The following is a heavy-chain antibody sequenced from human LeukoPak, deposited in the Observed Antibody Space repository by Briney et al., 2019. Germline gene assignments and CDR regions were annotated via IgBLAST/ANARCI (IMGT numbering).Heavy chain of an antibody. CDR3: ARSNPNRDALDL. J-gene: IGHJ3*01. Sequence: GGSLRLSCAASGFTLNSYLMSWVRQAPGRGLEWVANIKKDGSEESYLDSVKGRFTVSRDNAKNSLFLQMNSLRGEDTAVYYCARSNPNRDALDLWGQGTMVTISS. V-gene: IGHV3-7*01. CDR2: IKKDGSEE. CDR1: GFTLNSYL. D-gene: IGHD1-14*01.